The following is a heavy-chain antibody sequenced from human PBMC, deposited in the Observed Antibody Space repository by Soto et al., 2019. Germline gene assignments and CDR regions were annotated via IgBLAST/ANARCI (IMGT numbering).Heavy chain of an antibody. D-gene: IGHD3-10*01. Sequence: QITLKESGPTLVKPTQTLTLTCTFSGFSLSTSGVGVGWIRQPPGKALEWLALIYWDNDKRYRPSLKSRLTITKDTSKKQVVLTMTNMDPVDTATYYCVYSSFPSGCFDSWGQGTLVTVSS. V-gene: IGHV2-5*02. CDR1: GFSLSTSGVG. CDR2: IYWDNDK. CDR3: VYSSFPSGCFDS. J-gene: IGHJ5*01.